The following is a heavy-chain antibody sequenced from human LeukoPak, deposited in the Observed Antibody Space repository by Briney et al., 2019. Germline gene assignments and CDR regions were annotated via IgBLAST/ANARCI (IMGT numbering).Heavy chain of an antibody. J-gene: IGHJ4*02. CDR3: ARSSLYSSSSSFDY. V-gene: IGHV1-18*01. CDR2: ISAYNGNT. D-gene: IGHD6-6*01. CDR1: GYTFTSYG. Sequence: ASVKVSCKASGYTFTSYGISWVRQAPGQGLEWMGWISAYNGNTNYAQKLQGRVTMTTDTSTSTAYMELRSLRSDDTAVYYCARSSLYSSSSSFDYWGQGTLVTVPS.